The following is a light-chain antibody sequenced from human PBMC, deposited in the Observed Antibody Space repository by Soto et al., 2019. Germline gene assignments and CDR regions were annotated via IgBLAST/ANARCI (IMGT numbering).Light chain of an antibody. Sequence: EIVLTQSPGTLSLSPGERATLSCRASQSVSSSYLAWYQQKPGQTPRLLIYGASSRATGIPDRFSGGGSGTAFTLTISRLEPEDFAVYYCQQCGSSPRTFGQGTKVDIK. CDR2: GAS. J-gene: IGKJ1*01. V-gene: IGKV3-20*01. CDR3: QQCGSSPRT. CDR1: QSVSSSY.